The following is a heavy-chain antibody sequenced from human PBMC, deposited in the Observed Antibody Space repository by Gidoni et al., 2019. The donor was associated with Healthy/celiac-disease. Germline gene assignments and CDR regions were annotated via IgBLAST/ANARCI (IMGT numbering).Heavy chain of an antibody. J-gene: IGHJ6*03. CDR2: ISYDGSNK. CDR1: GFTFSSYG. D-gene: IGHD3-3*01. V-gene: IGHV3-30*18. Sequence: QVQLVESGGGVVQPGRSLRLPCAASGFTFSSYGMHWVRQAPGKGLECVAVISYDGSNKYYADSVKGRFTISRDNSKNTLYLQMNSLRAEDTAVYYCAKSPPYYDFWSGYYQYYYYMDVWGKGTTVTVSS. CDR3: AKSPPYYDFWSGYYQYYYYMDV.